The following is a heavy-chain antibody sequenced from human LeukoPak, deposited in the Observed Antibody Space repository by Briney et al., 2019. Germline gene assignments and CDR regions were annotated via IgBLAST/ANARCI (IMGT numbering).Heavy chain of an antibody. CDR2: FDPEDGET. J-gene: IGHJ4*02. CDR3: ATVSRIAAAGLPFDY. CDR1: GYTLTELS. D-gene: IGHD6-13*01. V-gene: IGHV1-24*01. Sequence: GASVKVSCKVSGYTLTELSMHWVRQAPGKGLGWMGGFDPEDGETIYAQKFQGRVTMTEDTSTDTACMELSSLRSEDTAVYYCATVSRIAAAGLPFDYWGQGTLVTVSS.